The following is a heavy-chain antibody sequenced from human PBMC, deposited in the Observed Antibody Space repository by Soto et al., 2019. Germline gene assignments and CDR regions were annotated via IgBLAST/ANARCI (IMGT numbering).Heavy chain of an antibody. CDR1: GYIIKNYW. CDR3: ARGALGGAFDY. J-gene: IGHJ4*02. Sequence: PGESLKISCKASGYIIKNYWIGWVRQMPGQGLEWMGIIFPDDSDTRYSPSFQGHVTISVDKSISTAYVQWSSLKASDAAVYYCARGALGGAFDYWGQGALVTVSS. V-gene: IGHV5-51*01. CDR2: IFPDDSDT. D-gene: IGHD3-16*01.